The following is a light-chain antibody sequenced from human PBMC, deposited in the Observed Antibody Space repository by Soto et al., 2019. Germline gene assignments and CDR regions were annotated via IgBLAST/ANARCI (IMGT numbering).Light chain of an antibody. J-gene: IGKJ1*01. V-gene: IGKV1-39*01. CDR3: QQSYSTPWT. CDR2: AAS. CDR1: QDIGND. Sequence: IQMTQSPSSLSVSITDRVTITCRASQDIGNDLGWYQQRPGEAPKLLLYAASTLRSGVPSRFSGSGSGTDFTLTISSLQPEDFATYYCQQSYSTPWTFGQGTKVDI.